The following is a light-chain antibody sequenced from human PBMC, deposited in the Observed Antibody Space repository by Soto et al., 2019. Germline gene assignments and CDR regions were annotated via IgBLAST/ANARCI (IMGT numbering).Light chain of an antibody. CDR3: QEYNGRPS. CDR1: QNVGGD. V-gene: IGKV3-15*01. J-gene: IGKJ1*01. Sequence: EGVTTQSPATLSVSPGERATLSCRASQNVGGDLAWYQQKPGQAPRLLIYRTSTRANGTPVRFSGSGSGTEFTLTISSLQSEDFAVYYCQEYNGRPSFGQGTKVEMK. CDR2: RTS.